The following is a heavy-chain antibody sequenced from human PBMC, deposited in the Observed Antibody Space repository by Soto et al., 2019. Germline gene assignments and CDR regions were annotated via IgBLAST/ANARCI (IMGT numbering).Heavy chain of an antibody. V-gene: IGHV4-59*08. J-gene: IGHJ6*02. CDR2: IYYSGST. CDR1: GGSISSYY. Sequence: PXDTLSVTCTLSGGSISSYYLSLILQPPGKGLAWIGYIYYSGSTNYNPSVKCRVTISRDNSKNTLYLQISSLGVDDTAVYHCAVHIGQNYYTMDVWGQGTTVTVSS. CDR3: AVHIGQNYYTMDV.